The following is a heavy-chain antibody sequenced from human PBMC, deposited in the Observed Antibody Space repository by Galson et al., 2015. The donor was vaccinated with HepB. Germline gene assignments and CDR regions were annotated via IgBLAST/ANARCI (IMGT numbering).Heavy chain of an antibody. CDR1: GFTFSSYS. CDR2: ISSSSSTI. V-gene: IGHV3-48*01. Sequence: SLRLSCAASGFTFSSYSMNWVRQAPGKGLEWVSYISSSSSTIYYADSVKGRFTISRDNAKNSLYLQMNSLRAEDTAVYYCARARGEYSSGDYYFDYWGQGTLVTVSS. D-gene: IGHD6-19*01. CDR3: ARARGEYSSGDYYFDY. J-gene: IGHJ4*02.